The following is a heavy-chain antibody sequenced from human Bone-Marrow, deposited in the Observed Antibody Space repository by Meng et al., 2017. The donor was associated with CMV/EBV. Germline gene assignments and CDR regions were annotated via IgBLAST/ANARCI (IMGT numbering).Heavy chain of an antibody. V-gene: IGHV3-73*01. CDR2: IRSKANSYAT. CDR3: ARELVWGDTQTEDIAFDI. D-gene: IGHD3-16*01. CDR1: GFTFSGSA. J-gene: IGHJ3*02. Sequence: GESLKISCAASGFTFSGSAMHWVRQASGKGLEWVGRIRSKANSYATAYAASVKGRFTISRDDSKNTAYLQMNSLKTEDTAVYYCARELVWGDTQTEDIAFDIWGQGTIVTVSS.